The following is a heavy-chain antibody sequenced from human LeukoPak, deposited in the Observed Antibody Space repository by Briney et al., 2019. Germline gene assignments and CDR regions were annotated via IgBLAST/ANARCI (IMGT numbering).Heavy chain of an antibody. V-gene: IGHV3-74*03. CDR2: ISDDGSIT. D-gene: IGHD3-10*01. CDR1: GFTYSRDW. J-gene: IGHJ4*02. CDR3: AKAPRFGDLDDY. Sequence: PGGSLRLSCAASGFTYSRDWMHWVRQAPGKGLVWVSRISDDGSITTYADSVKGRFAISRDNSKNTLYLQMSSLRAEDTAVYYCAKAPRFGDLDDYRGQGTLVTVSS.